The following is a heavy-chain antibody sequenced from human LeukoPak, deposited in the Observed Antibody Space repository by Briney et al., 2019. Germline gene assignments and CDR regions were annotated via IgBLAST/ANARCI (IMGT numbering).Heavy chain of an antibody. V-gene: IGHV3-66*01. CDR1: GVTVGNNY. CDR3: ARDPPAVAAGTYA. J-gene: IGHJ5*02. CDR2: IYSGGAT. Sequence: GGSLRLSCAASGVTVGNNYMIWVRQAPGKGLEWVSHIYSGGATNYADSVKGRFTISRDSSKNTLFLQMNSLRVEDTAIYYCARDPPAVAAGTYAWVQGTLVTVSS. D-gene: IGHD6-13*01.